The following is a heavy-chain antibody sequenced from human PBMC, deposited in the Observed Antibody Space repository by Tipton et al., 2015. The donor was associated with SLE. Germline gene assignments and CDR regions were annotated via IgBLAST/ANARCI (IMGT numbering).Heavy chain of an antibody. CDR3: ATYSSSWPDAFDI. J-gene: IGHJ3*02. V-gene: IGHV1-18*01. CDR2: TSAYNGNT. Sequence: QVQLVQSGAEVKKPGAAVKVSCKTSGYTFTSYGISWVRQAPGQGLEWMGWTSAYNGNTNYAQKLQGRVTMTTDTSTSTAYMELRSRRSDDTAVYYCATYSSSWPDAFDIWGQGTMVTVSS. D-gene: IGHD6-13*01. CDR1: GYTFTSYG.